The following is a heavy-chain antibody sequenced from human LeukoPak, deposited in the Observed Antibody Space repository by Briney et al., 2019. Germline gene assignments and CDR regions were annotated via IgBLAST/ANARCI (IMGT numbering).Heavy chain of an antibody. D-gene: IGHD3-22*01. V-gene: IGHV1-69*04. CDR2: IIPILGLA. J-gene: IGHJ4*02. CDR3: ATTFNSSGFYEFYFDY. CDR1: GGTFSSYA. Sequence: SVKVSCKASGGTFSSYAISWVRQAPGLGLEWMGRIIPILGLANYAQKFQGRVTITADKFTSTSYMELSSLRSEDTAVYYCATTFNSSGFYEFYFDYWGQGALVTVSS.